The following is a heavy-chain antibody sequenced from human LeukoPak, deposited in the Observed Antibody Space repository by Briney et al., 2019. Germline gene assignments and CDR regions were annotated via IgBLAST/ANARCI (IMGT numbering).Heavy chain of an antibody. D-gene: IGHD6-13*01. CDR2: MNPNSGNT. J-gene: IGHJ4*02. V-gene: IGHV1-8*01. Sequence: ASVKVSCKASGYSFTSYDISWVRQAPGQGLEWMGWMNPNSGNTDYAQKFQGRITMTRDTSITTAYMELSSLRSEDTALYFCARRPIAAADYWGQGTLVTVSS. CDR3: ARRPIAAADY. CDR1: GYSFTSYD.